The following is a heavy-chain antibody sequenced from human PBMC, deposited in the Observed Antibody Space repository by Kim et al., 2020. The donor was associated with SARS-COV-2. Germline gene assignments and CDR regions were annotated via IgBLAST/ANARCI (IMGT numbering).Heavy chain of an antibody. D-gene: IGHD5-12*01. Sequence: SQTLSLTCAISGDSVSSNSAAWNWIRQSPSRGFEWLGRTYYRSKWFNDYAVSVKSRIIINPDTSKNQFSLQLNSVTPDDTAVYYCARTAGYNMEYWGQGTLVTVSS. J-gene: IGHJ4*02. CDR1: GDSVSSNSAA. CDR3: ARTAGYNMEY. V-gene: IGHV6-1*01. CDR2: TYYRSKWFN.